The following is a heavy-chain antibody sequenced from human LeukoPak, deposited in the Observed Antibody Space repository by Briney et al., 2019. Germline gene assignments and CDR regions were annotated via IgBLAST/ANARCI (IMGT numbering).Heavy chain of an antibody. CDR3: ARGGGLDV. CDR2: INHNGNVN. J-gene: IGHJ6*02. V-gene: IGHV3-7*03. Sequence: GGSLRLSCAASGFTFSSYRMNWARQAPGKGLEWVASINHNGNVNYYVDSVKGRFTISRDNAKNSLYLQMSNLRAEDTAMYFCARGGGLDVWGQGATVTVSS. CDR1: GFTFSSYR. D-gene: IGHD3-16*01.